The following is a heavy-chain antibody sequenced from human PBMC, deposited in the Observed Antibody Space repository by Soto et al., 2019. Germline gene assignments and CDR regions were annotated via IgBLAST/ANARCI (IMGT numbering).Heavy chain of an antibody. Sequence: SETLSLTCTVSGGSISSYYWSWIRQPPGKGLEWIGYIYYSGSTNYNPSLKSRVTISVDTSKNQFSLKLSSVTAADTAVYYCARVPTGHYSSGWTGYFDYWGQGTLVTVSS. D-gene: IGHD6-19*01. V-gene: IGHV4-59*01. CDR1: GGSISSYY. J-gene: IGHJ4*02. CDR2: IYYSGST. CDR3: ARVPTGHYSSGWTGYFDY.